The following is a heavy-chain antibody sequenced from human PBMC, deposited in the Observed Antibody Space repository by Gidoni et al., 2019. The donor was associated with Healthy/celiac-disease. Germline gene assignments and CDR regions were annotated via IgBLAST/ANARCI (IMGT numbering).Heavy chain of an antibody. CDR2: ISSSGSTI. CDR1: GFTFSSYS. Sequence: EVQLVESGGGLVKPGGSLRLSCAASGFTFSSYSMNWVRQAPGKGLEWVSSISSSGSTIYYADSVKGRFTISRDNAKNSLYLQMNSLRAEDTAVYYCARERWDILTGYPNHDAFDIWGQGTMVTVSS. D-gene: IGHD3-9*01. J-gene: IGHJ3*02. CDR3: ARERWDILTGYPNHDAFDI. V-gene: IGHV3-21*01.